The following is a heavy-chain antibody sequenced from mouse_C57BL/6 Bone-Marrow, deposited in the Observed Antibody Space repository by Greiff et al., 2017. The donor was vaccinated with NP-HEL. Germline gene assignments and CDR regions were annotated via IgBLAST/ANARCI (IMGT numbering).Heavy chain of an antibody. CDR2: IDPSDSYT. CDR3: AGYDYDAMDY. J-gene: IGHJ4*01. CDR1: GYTFTSYW. V-gene: IGHV1-50*01. Sequence: QVQLQQPGAELVKPGASVKLSCKASGYTFTSYWMQWVKQRPGQGLEWIGEIDPSDSYTNYNQKFKGKATLTVDTSSSTAYMQLSSLTSEDSAVYYCAGYDYDAMDYWGQGTSGTVSS. D-gene: IGHD1-1*02.